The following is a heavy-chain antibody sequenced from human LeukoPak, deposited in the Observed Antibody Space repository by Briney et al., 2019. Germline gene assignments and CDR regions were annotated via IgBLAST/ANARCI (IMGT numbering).Heavy chain of an antibody. J-gene: IGHJ5*02. Sequence: SETLSLTCTVSGYSISSGYFWGWIRQPPGKGLECIGSIYHTGSTYYNPSPKSRVTISVDTSKNQFSLKLSSVTAADTAVYFCARMPPTVTTLFDPWGQGTLVTVSS. CDR3: ARMPPTVTTLFDP. CDR2: IYHTGST. D-gene: IGHD4-11*01. V-gene: IGHV4-38-2*02. CDR1: GYSISSGYF.